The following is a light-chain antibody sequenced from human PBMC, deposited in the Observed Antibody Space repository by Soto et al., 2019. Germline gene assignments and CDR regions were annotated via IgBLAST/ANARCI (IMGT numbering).Light chain of an antibody. CDR1: SSNIVAGYD. CDR3: QSYDSSLSASDVV. CDR2: GNN. J-gene: IGLJ2*01. Sequence: QSVLTQPPSVSGAPGQRVTISCTGTSSNIVAGYDVHWYQQLPGTAPKLLIYGNNNRPSGVPDRFSGSKSGASASLAITALQAEDEADYYCQSYDSSLSASDVVFGGGTKLTVL. V-gene: IGLV1-40*01.